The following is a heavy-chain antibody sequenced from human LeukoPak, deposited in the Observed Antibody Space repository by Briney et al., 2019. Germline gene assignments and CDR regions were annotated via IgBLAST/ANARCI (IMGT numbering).Heavy chain of an antibody. CDR2: IYSGGST. V-gene: IGHV3-66*01. D-gene: IGHD6-13*01. CDR1: GFSFSRHG. Sequence: PGGSLRLSCAGSGFSFSRHGMNWVRQAPGKGLEWVSVIYSGGSTYYADSVKGRFTISRDNSKNTLYLQMNSLRAEDTAVYYCARDLGYSSSWYRGEYYFDYWGQGTLVTVSS. J-gene: IGHJ4*02. CDR3: ARDLGYSSSWYRGEYYFDY.